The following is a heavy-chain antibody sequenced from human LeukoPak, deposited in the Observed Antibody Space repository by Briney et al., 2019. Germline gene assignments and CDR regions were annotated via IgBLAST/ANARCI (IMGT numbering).Heavy chain of an antibody. CDR1: GFTFSNAW. J-gene: IGHJ4*02. V-gene: IGHV3-15*01. D-gene: IGHD6-19*01. CDR2: IKSKTDGGTT. CDR3: TTPYSSGWYSTDY. Sequence: GGSLRLSCAASGFTFSNAWMSWVRQAPGKGLEWVGRIKSKTDGGTTDYAAPVKGRFTISRDDSKNTLYLRMNSLKTEDTAVYYCTTPYSSGWYSTDYWGQGTLVTVSS.